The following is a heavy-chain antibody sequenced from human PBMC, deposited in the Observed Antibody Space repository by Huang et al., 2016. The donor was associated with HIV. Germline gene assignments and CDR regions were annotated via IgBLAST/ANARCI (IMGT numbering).Heavy chain of an antibody. Sequence: KPSETLSLTCTVSGGFISSHFWSWIRQPPGKGLEWIGIIYFSGSTNYNPSLESRVSMSVGTSKNQFSLRLNSVTVADTAVYYCARVETTILTPVWYFDLWGRGALVMVSS. V-gene: IGHV4-59*11. CDR3: ARVETTILTPVWYFDL. J-gene: IGHJ2*01. D-gene: IGHD4-4*01. CDR1: GGFISSHF. CDR2: IYFSGST.